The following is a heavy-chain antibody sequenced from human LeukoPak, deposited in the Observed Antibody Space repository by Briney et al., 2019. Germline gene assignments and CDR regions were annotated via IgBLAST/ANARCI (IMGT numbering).Heavy chain of an antibody. V-gene: IGHV4-59*08. CDR2: IYNSGST. CDR3: ARHLCCKKDKCHPKIEADAFDS. CDR1: SGSISNYY. D-gene: IGHD3-22*01. J-gene: IGHJ3*01. Sequence: SETLSLTCNVSSGSISNYYWSWIRQPPGKGLEWIGYIYNSGSTNYDPSLKSRVTISGDTSKNQFSLKLTSVTAADTAVYYCARHLCCKKDKCHPKIEADAFDSWGQGTMVTVSS.